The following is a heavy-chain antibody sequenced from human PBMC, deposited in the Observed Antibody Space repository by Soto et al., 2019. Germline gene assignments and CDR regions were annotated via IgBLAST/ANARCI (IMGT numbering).Heavy chain of an antibody. CDR2: IKQDGSEK. CDR3: ARRDIVVVVAADYYFDY. D-gene: IGHD2-15*01. V-gene: IGHV3-7*01. Sequence: GGSLRLSCAASGFTFSSYWMSWVRQAPGKGLEWVANIKQDGSEKYYVDSVKGRFTISRDNAKNSLYLQMNSLRAEDTAVYYCARRDIVVVVAADYYFDYWGQGTLVTVSS. CDR1: GFTFSSYW. J-gene: IGHJ4*02.